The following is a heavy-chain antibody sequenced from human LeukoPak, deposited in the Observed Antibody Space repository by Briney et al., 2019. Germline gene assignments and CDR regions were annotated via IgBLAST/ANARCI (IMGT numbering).Heavy chain of an antibody. CDR3: ARDRRESSKPNDAFDI. J-gene: IGHJ3*02. V-gene: IGHV4-59*01. Sequence: SETLSLTCSVSGGFIKSYYWSWIRQSPGKGLEWIGYIYYTGATYYNPSLESRVTISIDTSERQLSLELRSVTAAGSAVYFCARDRRESSKPNDAFDIWGQGTMVTVSA. D-gene: IGHD4-11*01. CDR2: IYYTGAT. CDR1: GGFIKSYY.